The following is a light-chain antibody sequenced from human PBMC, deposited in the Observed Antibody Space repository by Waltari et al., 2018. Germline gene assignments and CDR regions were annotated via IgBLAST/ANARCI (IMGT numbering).Light chain of an antibody. CDR3: QQYYDFPPYT. Sequence: IVMTQSPDSLAVSLGERATINSKPSHSVLSSSTYKNYLAWYQQKPGQPPKLLIYWASTRESGVPDRFSGSGSGTDFTLTISSLQAEDVAVYYCQQYYDFPPYTFGQGTKLEI. J-gene: IGKJ2*01. CDR1: HSVLSSSTYKNY. CDR2: WAS. V-gene: IGKV4-1*01.